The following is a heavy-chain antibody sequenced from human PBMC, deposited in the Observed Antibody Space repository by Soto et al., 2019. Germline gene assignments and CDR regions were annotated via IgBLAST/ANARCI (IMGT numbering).Heavy chain of an antibody. Sequence: GGSLRLSCAASGFTLSSYWMHWVRQAPGKGLVWISRINIDGGSTSYADSVKGRFTISRDNAKNTLYLQVNSLRAEDTAVYYCARSRDGYDFVGDCWGQGTLVTVSS. CDR2: INIDGGST. CDR3: ARSRDGYDFVGDC. D-gene: IGHD5-12*01. J-gene: IGHJ4*02. V-gene: IGHV3-74*01. CDR1: GFTLSSYW.